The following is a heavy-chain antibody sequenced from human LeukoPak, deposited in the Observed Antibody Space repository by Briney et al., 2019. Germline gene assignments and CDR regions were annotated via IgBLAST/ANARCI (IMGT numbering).Heavy chain of an antibody. CDR3: VRHLSDITSCPNY. V-gene: IGHV5-51*01. Sequence: GESLKISCKGSGYSFSNYWIAWVRQMPGKGLEWMGIIYPGDSDTRYSPSFQGLVTISADKSINTAYLQWSSLKASDTAIYYCVRHLSDITSCPNYWGPGTLITVAS. CDR1: GYSFSNYW. D-gene: IGHD2-2*01. J-gene: IGHJ4*02. CDR2: IYPGDSDT.